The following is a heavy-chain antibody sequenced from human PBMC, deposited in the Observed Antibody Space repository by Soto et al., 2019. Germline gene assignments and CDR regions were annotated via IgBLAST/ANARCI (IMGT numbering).Heavy chain of an antibody. Sequence: EVQLVESGGGLVKPGGSLRLSCAASGFTFSSYSMNWVRQAPGKGLEWVSSISSSSYIYYADSVKGRFTISRDNAKNSLYLQMNSLRAADTAVYYCARDREGVGAGLFWGQGTMVTVSS. CDR3: ARDREGVGAGLF. J-gene: IGHJ3*01. D-gene: IGHD1-26*01. CDR2: ISSSSYI. V-gene: IGHV3-21*01. CDR1: GFTFSSYS.